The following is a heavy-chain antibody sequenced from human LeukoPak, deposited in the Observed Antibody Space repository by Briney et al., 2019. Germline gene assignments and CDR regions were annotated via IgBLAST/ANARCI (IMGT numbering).Heavy chain of an antibody. J-gene: IGHJ5*02. CDR1: GYTFTSYG. D-gene: IGHD6-13*01. CDR2: ISAYNGNT. Sequence: ASVKVSCKASGYTFTSYGISWVRQAPGQGLECMGWISAYNGNTNYAQKLQGRVTMTTDTSTSTAYMELRSLRSDDTAVYYCAREGIAAADYNWFDPWGQGTLVTVSS. V-gene: IGHV1-18*01. CDR3: AREGIAAADYNWFDP.